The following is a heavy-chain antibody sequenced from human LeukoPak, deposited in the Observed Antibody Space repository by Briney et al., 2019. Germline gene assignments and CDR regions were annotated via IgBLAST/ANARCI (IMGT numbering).Heavy chain of an antibody. Sequence: GASVKVFCKASGYTFTDYYIHWVRQAPGQGLEWMGWINPNSGGTNYAQKFQGRVTMTTDTSTSTAYMELRSLRSDDTAEYYCARTLGIVGANGRQLVLDPWGQGTLVTVSS. CDR1: GYTFTDYY. J-gene: IGHJ5*02. V-gene: IGHV1-2*02. D-gene: IGHD1-26*01. CDR3: ARTLGIVGANGRQLVLDP. CDR2: INPNSGGT.